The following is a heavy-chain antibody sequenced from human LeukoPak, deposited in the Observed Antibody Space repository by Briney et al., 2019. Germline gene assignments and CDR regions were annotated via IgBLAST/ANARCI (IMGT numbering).Heavy chain of an antibody. CDR1: GFTFDDYA. J-gene: IGHJ4*02. V-gene: IGHV3-43D*03. CDR3: AKAPRHCSGGSCYSVR. D-gene: IGHD2-15*01. Sequence: GGSLRLSCAASGFTFDDYAMHWVRQAPGKGLEWVSLISWDGGSTYYADSVKGRFTISRDNSKISLYLQMNSLRAEDTAVYYCAKAPRHCSGGSCYSVRWGQGTLVTVSS. CDR2: ISWDGGST.